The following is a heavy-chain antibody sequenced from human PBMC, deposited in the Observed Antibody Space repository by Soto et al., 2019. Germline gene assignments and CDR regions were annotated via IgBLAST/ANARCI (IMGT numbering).Heavy chain of an antibody. Sequence: QLQLQESGPGLVKPSETLSLTCTVSGGSISSSSYYWGWIRQPPGKGLEWIGSIYYSGSTYYNPSLKSRVTISVDTSKNQFSLKLSSVTAADTAVYYCASRVCSGGSCYSPYYYYMDVWGKGTTVTVSS. V-gene: IGHV4-39*01. CDR3: ASRVCSGGSCYSPYYYYMDV. J-gene: IGHJ6*03. D-gene: IGHD2-15*01. CDR1: GGSISSSSYY. CDR2: IYYSGST.